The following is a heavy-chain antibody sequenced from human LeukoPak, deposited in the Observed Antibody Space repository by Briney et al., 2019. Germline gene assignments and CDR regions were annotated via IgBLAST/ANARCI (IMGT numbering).Heavy chain of an antibody. V-gene: IGHV3-74*01. CDR2: IKSDGSST. CDR3: ARATMVRGVIMAFDY. Sequence: GESLRLSCAASGFTFSSYWMHWVRHAPGKGLVWVSRIKSDGSSTSYADSVKGRFTISRDNAKNTLYLQMNSLRAEDTAVYYCARATMVRGVIMAFDYWGQGTLVTVSS. D-gene: IGHD3-10*01. J-gene: IGHJ4*02. CDR1: GFTFSSYW.